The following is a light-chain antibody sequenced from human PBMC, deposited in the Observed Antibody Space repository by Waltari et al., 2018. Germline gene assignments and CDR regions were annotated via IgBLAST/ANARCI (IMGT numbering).Light chain of an antibody. CDR1: DSDVGAYDF. CDR3: SSYTTSSAPGV. V-gene: IGLV2-14*01. CDR2: EVS. Sequence: QSALTQPASVSGSPGQSITISCSGTDSDVGAYDFVSWYQQHPGKAPHLIIYEVSNRPSVISKRFSAAKTCNTASLTISGLQAEDEADYYCSSYTTSSAPGVFGTGTRVTVL. J-gene: IGLJ1*01.